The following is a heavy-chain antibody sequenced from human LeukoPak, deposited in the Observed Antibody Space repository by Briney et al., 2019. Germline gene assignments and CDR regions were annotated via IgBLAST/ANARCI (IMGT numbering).Heavy chain of an antibody. CDR2: IWYDGSNK. Sequence: PGGSLRLPCAASGFTFSSYGMHWVRQAPGKGLEWVAVIWYDGSNKYYADSVKGRFTISRDNSKNTLYLQMNSLRAEDTAVYYCARDYTLRYFDWLFPEYYYYYGMDVWGQGTTVTVSS. J-gene: IGHJ6*02. D-gene: IGHD3-9*01. V-gene: IGHV3-33*01. CDR3: ARDYTLRYFDWLFPEYYYYYGMDV. CDR1: GFTFSSYG.